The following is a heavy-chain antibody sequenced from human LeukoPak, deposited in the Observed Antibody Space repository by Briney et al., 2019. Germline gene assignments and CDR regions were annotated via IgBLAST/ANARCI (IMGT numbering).Heavy chain of an antibody. Sequence: PGGSLRLSCAASGFTFSSYAMHWVRQAPGEGLEYVSAISSNGGSTYYANSVKGRFTISRDNSKNTLYLQMGSLRAEDMAVYYCARMRGDSSGYFDYWGQGTLVTVSS. D-gene: IGHD3-22*01. V-gene: IGHV3-64*01. CDR3: ARMRGDSSGYFDY. J-gene: IGHJ4*02. CDR2: ISSNGGST. CDR1: GFTFSSYA.